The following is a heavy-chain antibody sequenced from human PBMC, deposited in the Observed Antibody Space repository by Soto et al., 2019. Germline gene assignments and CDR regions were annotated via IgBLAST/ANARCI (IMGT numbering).Heavy chain of an antibody. V-gene: IGHV3-23*01. Sequence: GGSLRLSCAASGFTVNSHAMSWVRQAPGKGLEWVASISGSGDGTYYGDSVKGRFTISRDSSSSTLYLQMNNLRGEDTAVYFCTKSRRGILMVYGFGGMDVWGQGTTVTVSS. CDR1: GFTVNSHA. J-gene: IGHJ6*02. CDR3: TKSRRGILMVYGFGGMDV. D-gene: IGHD2-8*01. CDR2: ISGSGDGT.